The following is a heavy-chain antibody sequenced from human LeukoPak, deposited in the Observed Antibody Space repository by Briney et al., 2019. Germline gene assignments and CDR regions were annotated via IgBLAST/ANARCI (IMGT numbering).Heavy chain of an antibody. CDR3: ASSADDFWSGYPHNWFDP. V-gene: IGHV1-69*05. J-gene: IGHJ5*02. CDR2: IIPIFGTA. Sequence: ASVKVSCKASGGTFSSYAISWVRQAPGQGLEWMGGIIPIFGTANYAQKFQGRVTITTDESTGTAYMELSSLRSEDTAVYYCASSADDFWSGYPHNWFDPWGQGTLVTVSS. D-gene: IGHD3-3*01. CDR1: GGTFSSYA.